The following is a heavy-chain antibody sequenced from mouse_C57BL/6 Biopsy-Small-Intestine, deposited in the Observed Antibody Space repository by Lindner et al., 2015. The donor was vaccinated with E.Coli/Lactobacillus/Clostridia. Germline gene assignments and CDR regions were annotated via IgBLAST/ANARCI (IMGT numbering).Heavy chain of an antibody. CDR3: ATYSNYDY. Sequence: VQLQESGPELVKPGASVKISCKASGYAFSSSWMNWVKQRPGKGLEWIGRIYPGDGDTNYNGKFKGKATLTADKSSSTAYMQLSSLTSEDSAVYLCATYSNYDYWGQGTTLTVSS. V-gene: IGHV1-82*01. CDR1: GYAFSSSW. J-gene: IGHJ2*01. CDR2: IYPGDGDT. D-gene: IGHD2-5*01.